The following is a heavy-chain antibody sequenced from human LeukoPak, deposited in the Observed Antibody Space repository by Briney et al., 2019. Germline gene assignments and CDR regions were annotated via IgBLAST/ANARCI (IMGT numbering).Heavy chain of an antibody. CDR2: IYYSGTT. V-gene: IGHV4-39*01. Sequence: SETLSLTCTVSGASISGDSNFFWGWIRQPPGKGLDWIGIIYYSGTTYYNPSLESRVIIFVDTSKNLFSLRLTSVTAADTAVYYCARHRRVTNWYVDFWGQGTLLTVSS. CDR1: GASISGDSNFF. D-gene: IGHD1-1*01. CDR3: ARHRRVTNWYVDF. J-gene: IGHJ4*02.